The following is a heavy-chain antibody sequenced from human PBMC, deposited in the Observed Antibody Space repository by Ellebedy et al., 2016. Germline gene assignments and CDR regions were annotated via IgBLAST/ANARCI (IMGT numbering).Heavy chain of an antibody. CDR3: RQGHYADY. CDR2: ISANGNKR. CDR1: GFPFSTFF. D-gene: IGHD2-2*01. J-gene: IGHJ4*02. V-gene: IGHV3-23*01. Sequence: GGSLRLXCAVSGFPFSTFFMSWVRQAPGKGLEWVATISANGNKRDLADSVQGRFTISRDNFRNTLHLQMNNLGGEDTAVYYCRQGHYADYWGQGTLVTVSS.